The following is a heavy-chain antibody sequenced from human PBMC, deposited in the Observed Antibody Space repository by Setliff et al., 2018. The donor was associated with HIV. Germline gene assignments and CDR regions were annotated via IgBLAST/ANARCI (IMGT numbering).Heavy chain of an antibody. D-gene: IGHD1-1*01. CDR2: IHNSGTT. J-gene: IGHJ5*02. CDR1: GFSISSRYY. V-gene: IGHV4-38-2*01. Sequence: SETLSLTCDVSGFSISSRYYWGWIRQSPGKGLEWIGYIHNSGTTHYNPAFESRLIISLDMSNNRFSLNLASVTAADTAVYYCARSNLEPTSRLFDPWGPGTLVTVSS. CDR3: ARSNLEPTSRLFDP.